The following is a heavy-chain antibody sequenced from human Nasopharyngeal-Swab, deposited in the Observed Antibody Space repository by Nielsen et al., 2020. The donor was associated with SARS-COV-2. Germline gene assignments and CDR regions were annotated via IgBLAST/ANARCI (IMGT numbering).Heavy chain of an antibody. CDR1: GDSFTSYW. D-gene: IGHD3-22*01. V-gene: IGHV5-10-1*01. J-gene: IGHJ4*02. CDR2: IDPSDSYT. Sequence: KVSCKGSGDSFTSYWISWVRQMPGKGLEWMGRIDPSDSYTNYSPSFQGHVTISADKSISTAYLQWSSLKASDTAMYYCARSYYYDSSGYYFDYWGQGTLVTVSS. CDR3: ARSYYYDSSGYYFDY.